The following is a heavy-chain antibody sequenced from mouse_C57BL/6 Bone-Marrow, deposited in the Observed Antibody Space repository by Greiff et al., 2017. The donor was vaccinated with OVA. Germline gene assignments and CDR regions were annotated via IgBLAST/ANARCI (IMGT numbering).Heavy chain of an antibody. CDR3: ASLYYGYDVECFAY. CDR2: ISSGGSYT. Sequence: EVQGVESGGDLVKPGGSLKLSCAASGFTFSSYGMSWVRQTPDKRLEWVATISSGGSYTYYPDSVKGRFTISRDNAKNTLYLQMSSLKSEDTAMYYCASLYYGYDVECFAYWGQGTLVTVSA. V-gene: IGHV5-6*01. CDR1: GFTFSSYG. D-gene: IGHD2-2*01. J-gene: IGHJ3*01.